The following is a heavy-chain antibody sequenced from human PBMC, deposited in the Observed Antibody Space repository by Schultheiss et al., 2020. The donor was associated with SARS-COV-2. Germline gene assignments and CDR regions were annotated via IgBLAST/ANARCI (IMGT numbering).Heavy chain of an antibody. CDR1: GYTFTRYA. CDR2: IIPIFGTA. J-gene: IGHJ6*02. D-gene: IGHD3-3*01. Sequence: SVKVSCKASGYTFTRYAMHWVRQAPGQGLEWMGGIIPIFGTANYAQKFQGRVTITADESTSTAYMELSSLRSEDTAVYYCARDAPQLEWPNYYGMDVWGQGTTVTVSS. V-gene: IGHV1-69*13. CDR3: ARDAPQLEWPNYYGMDV.